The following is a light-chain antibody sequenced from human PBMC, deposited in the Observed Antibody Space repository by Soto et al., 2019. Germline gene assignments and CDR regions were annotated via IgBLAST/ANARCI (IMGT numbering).Light chain of an antibody. CDR3: QQYNSFQIT. Sequence: DIQMTQSPSTLSASVGDRVTITCRASQSISSWLAWYQQKPGKAPNLLIYKASLLESGVPSRFSGSGSGTEFTLTISSLQPDDFATYYCQQYNSFQITYGQGTRLEIK. CDR2: KAS. J-gene: IGKJ5*01. CDR1: QSISSW. V-gene: IGKV1-5*03.